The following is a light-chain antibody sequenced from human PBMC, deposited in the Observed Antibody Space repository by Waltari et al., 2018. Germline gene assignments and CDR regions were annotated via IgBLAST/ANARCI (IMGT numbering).Light chain of an antibody. CDR2: KAS. CDR1: QSISNW. CDR3: QQYNSYSLLT. J-gene: IGKJ4*01. Sequence: DIQITQPPSTLSASVGDRFTITCRAIQSISNWLSWYQQKPGKAPKLLIYKASTLASGVPSRCSGSGSGTEFTLTISSLQPDDFATYYCQQYNSYSLLTFGGGTKVEIK. V-gene: IGKV1-5*03.